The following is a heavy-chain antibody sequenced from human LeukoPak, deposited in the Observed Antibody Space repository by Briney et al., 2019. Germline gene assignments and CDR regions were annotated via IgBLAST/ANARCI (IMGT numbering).Heavy chain of an antibody. CDR3: ARKNWGSTHWYFDL. Sequence: ASVKASCKASGYTFTGYYMHWVRQAPGQGLEWMGWINPNSGGTNYAQKFQGRVTMTRDTSISTAYMELSRLRSDDTAVYYCARKNWGSTHWYFDLWGRGTLVTVSS. D-gene: IGHD7-27*01. V-gene: IGHV1-2*02. CDR1: GYTFTGYY. J-gene: IGHJ2*01. CDR2: INPNSGGT.